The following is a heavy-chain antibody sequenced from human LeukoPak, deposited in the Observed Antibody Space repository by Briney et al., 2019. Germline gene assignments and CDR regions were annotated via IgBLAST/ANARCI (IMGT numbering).Heavy chain of an antibody. CDR1: GGSISGYY. CDR3: ARAAAAGPHYYYGMDV. D-gene: IGHD6-13*01. CDR2: IYYSGST. J-gene: IGHJ6*04. V-gene: IGHV4-59*01. Sequence: PSETLSLTCSVSGGSISGYYWSWIRQPPGKGPEWIGYIYYSGSTNYNPSLKSRVTISVDTFKNQFSLKLTSLTAADTAVYYCARAAAAGPHYYYGMDVWGKGTTVTVSS.